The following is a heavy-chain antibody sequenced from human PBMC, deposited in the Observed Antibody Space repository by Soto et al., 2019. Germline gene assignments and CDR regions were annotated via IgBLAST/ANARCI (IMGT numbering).Heavy chain of an antibody. CDR1: GFSFSSYN. Sequence: EVQLVESGGGLVQPGGSLRLSCAASGFSFSSYNMNWVRQAPGKGLEWVSYISGSDSRVYYADSVRGRFTISRDNAKYSVYLQMNSLREEDTAVYYCICGSCSLPNYWGQGVLVTVSS. CDR3: ICGSCSLPNY. D-gene: IGHD1-26*01. J-gene: IGHJ4*02. CDR2: ISGSDSRV. V-gene: IGHV3-48*02.